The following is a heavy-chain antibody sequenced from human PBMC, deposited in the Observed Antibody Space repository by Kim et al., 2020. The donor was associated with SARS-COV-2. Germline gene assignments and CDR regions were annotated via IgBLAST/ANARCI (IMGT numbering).Heavy chain of an antibody. CDR1: GYTFTGYY. D-gene: IGHD6-19*01. Sequence: ASVKVSCKASGYTFTGYYMHWVRQAPGQGLDWMGRINPNSGGTNYAQKFQGRVTMTRDTSISTAYMELSRLRSDDTAVYYCARVPAYSSGWYRYFDYWGQGTLVTVSS. CDR3: ARVPAYSSGWYRYFDY. CDR2: INPNSGGT. V-gene: IGHV1-2*06. J-gene: IGHJ4*02.